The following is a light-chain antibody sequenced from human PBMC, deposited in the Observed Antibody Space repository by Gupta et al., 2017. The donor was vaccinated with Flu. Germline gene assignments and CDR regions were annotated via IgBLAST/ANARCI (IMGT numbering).Light chain of an antibody. V-gene: IGLV8-61*01. Sequence: TVTITCTLTSGSVTSNSYPSWYHQTPGQAPRLLIYTTSTRSSGVPARFSGSIVGNKAALTITGAQPEDESDYYCVLYMGAGIWVFGGGTKLTVL. J-gene: IGLJ3*02. CDR1: SGSVTSNSY. CDR3: VLYMGAGIWV. CDR2: TTS.